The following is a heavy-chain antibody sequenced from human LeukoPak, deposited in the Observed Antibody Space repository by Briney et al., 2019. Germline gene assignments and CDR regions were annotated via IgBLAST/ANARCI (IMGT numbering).Heavy chain of an antibody. D-gene: IGHD6-19*01. V-gene: IGHV1-18*01. CDR1: GYTFTSYG. CDR3: ARARHYSSGWYGFDY. J-gene: IGHJ4*02. CDR2: ISAYNGNT. Sequence: ASVKVSCKASGYTFTSYGISWVRQAPGQGLEWMGWISAYNGNTNYAQKLQGRVTMTTDTSTSTAYMELSSLRSEDTAVYYCARARHYSSGWYGFDYWGQGTLVTVSS.